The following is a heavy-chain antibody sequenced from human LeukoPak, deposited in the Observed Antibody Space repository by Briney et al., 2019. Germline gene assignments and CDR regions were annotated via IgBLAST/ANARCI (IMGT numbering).Heavy chain of an antibody. CDR1: GFSFSSYW. CDR2: IKQDGSEK. V-gene: IGHV3-7*03. Sequence: GGSLRLSCAASGFSFSSYWMSWVRQAPGKGLECVANIKQDGSEKYYVDSLKGRFTISRDNAKNSLYLQMDSLRAEDTAVYYCARIIKYSNGWYNFDYWGQGTLVTVSS. CDR3: ARIIKYSNGWYNFDY. J-gene: IGHJ4*02. D-gene: IGHD6-19*01.